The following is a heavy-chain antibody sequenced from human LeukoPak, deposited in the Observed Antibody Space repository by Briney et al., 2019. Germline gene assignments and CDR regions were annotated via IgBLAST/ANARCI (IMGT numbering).Heavy chain of an antibody. CDR3: ARGGCWEGYYFDY. CDR1: GFTFSSYW. CDR2: IKQDGSEK. V-gene: IGHV3-7*01. D-gene: IGHD1-26*01. Sequence: PVGSLRLSCAASGFTFSSYWMSWVRQAPGKGLEWVANIKQDGSEKYYVDSVKGRFTISRDNAKDLLYLQMNSLRAEDTAVYYCARGGCWEGYYFDYWGQGTLVTVSS. J-gene: IGHJ4*02.